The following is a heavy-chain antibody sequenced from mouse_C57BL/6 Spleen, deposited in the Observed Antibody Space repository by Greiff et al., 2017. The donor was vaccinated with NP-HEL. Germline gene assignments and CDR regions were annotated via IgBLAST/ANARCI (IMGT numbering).Heavy chain of an antibody. CDR1: GYAFSSYW. J-gene: IGHJ1*03. Sequence: QVHVKQSGAELVKPGASVKISCKASGYAFSSYWMNWVKQRPGKGLEWIGQIYPGDGDTNYNGKFKGKATLTADKSSSTAYMQLSSLTSEDSAVYFCARWATTVVATRYFDVWGTGTTVTVSS. V-gene: IGHV1-80*01. D-gene: IGHD1-1*01. CDR2: IYPGDGDT. CDR3: ARWATTVVATRYFDV.